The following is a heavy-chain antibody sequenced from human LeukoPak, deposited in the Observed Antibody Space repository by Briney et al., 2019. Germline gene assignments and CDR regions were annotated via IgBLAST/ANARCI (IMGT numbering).Heavy chain of an antibody. J-gene: IGHJ5*02. V-gene: IGHV5-51*01. CDR1: GYSFTSYW. CDR3: ACRDLTSTWSFP. CDR2: IYPGDLRV. D-gene: IGHD6-13*01. Sequence: GESLKISCQGFGYSFTSYWIGRVRQMPGKGMEWMGVIYPGDLRVRYNPSFQGQVTISVDKSVNTAYLQWVSLRASDSAMYYCACRDLTSTWSFPWGQGTLVTVSS.